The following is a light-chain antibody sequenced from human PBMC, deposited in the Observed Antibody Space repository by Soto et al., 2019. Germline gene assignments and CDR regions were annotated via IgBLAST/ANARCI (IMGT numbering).Light chain of an antibody. J-gene: IGKJ2*01. CDR2: AAS. Sequence: DIQMTQSPSSLSASVGDRVTITCRASQSISSYLNWYQQKQGKAPKLLIYAASSLQSGVPSRFSGSGSGTDFTLTISRLQPEDVATYYCQQSYSTPYTVGQGTKVDSK. V-gene: IGKV1-39*01. CDR1: QSISSY. CDR3: QQSYSTPYT.